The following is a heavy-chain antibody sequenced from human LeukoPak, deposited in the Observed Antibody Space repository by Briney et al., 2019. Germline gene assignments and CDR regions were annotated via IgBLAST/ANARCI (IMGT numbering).Heavy chain of an antibody. D-gene: IGHD6-19*01. CDR1: GFSFSSYA. CDR2: ISGSGGST. J-gene: IGHJ4*02. CDR3: ASGDRSSGWY. Sequence: GGSLRLSCAASGFSFSSYAMSWVRQAPGKGPEWVSAISGSGGSTYYADSVKGRYTISRDNSKNTLYLQMNSLRVEDTAVYYCASGDRSSGWYWGQGTLVTVSS. V-gene: IGHV3-23*01.